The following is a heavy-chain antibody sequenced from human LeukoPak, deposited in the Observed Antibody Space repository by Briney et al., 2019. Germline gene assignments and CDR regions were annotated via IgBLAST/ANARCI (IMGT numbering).Heavy chain of an antibody. V-gene: IGHV3-30*04. D-gene: IGHD3-10*01. CDR2: IPYDGSNK. CDR1: GFTFSSYA. J-gene: IGHJ4*02. Sequence: GGSLRLSCAASGFTFSSYAMHWVRQAPGKGLEWVALIPYDGSNKYYADSVKGRFTVSRDNSKNTLYLQMSSVRAEDTAVYYCANENGGPDYWGQGTLVTVSS. CDR3: ANENGGPDY.